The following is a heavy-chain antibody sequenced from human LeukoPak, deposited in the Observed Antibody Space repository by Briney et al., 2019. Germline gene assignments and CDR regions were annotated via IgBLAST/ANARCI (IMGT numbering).Heavy chain of an antibody. J-gene: IGHJ6*03. CDR2: IYYSGST. CDR3: ARVRDSSGYDYYYYMDV. D-gene: IGHD3-22*01. CDR1: GGSISSYY. V-gene: IGHV4-59*01. Sequence: SETLSLTCTVSGGSISSYYWSWIRQPPGKGLEWIGYIYYSGSTNYNPSLKSRVTISVDTSKNQFSLKLSSVTAADTAVYYCARVRDSSGYDYYYYMDVWGKGTTVTVS.